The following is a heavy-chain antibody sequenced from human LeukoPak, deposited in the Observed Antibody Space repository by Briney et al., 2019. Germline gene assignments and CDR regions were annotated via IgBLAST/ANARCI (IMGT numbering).Heavy chain of an antibody. V-gene: IGHV3-7*01. CDR3: ARDHTI. J-gene: IGHJ3*02. CDR2: IKQDGSEK. Sequence: PGGSLRLSCAASGFTFSSYSMNWVRQAPGKGLEWVANIKQDGSEKYYVDSVKGRFTISRDNTKNSLYLQMNSLRAEDTAVYYCARDHTIWGQGTMVTVSS. CDR1: GFTFSSYS.